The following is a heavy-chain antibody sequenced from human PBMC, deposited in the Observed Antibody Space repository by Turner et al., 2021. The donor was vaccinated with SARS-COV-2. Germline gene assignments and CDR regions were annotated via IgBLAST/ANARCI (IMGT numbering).Heavy chain of an antibody. V-gene: IGHV3-23*04. CDR2: ISGSGVTT. CDR1: GFTSTSYS. D-gene: IGHD3-16*01. Sequence: VQLVESGGGVVQPGRSLRLSCAASGFTSTSYSMSWVRQAPGNGLEWCSSISGSGVTTYYADSVKGRFTISRDSFNNMVYLQMNSLRADDMAVYYCAKGGWGAFDYWGQGILVIVSS. CDR3: AKGGWGAFDY. J-gene: IGHJ4*02.